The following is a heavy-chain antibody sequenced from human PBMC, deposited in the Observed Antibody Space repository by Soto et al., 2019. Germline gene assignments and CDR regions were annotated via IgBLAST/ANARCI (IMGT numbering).Heavy chain of an antibody. J-gene: IGHJ3*02. CDR2: INPSGGST. Sequence: GASVKVSFKASGYTFTSYYMHWVRQAPGQGLEWMGIINPSGGSTSYAQKFQGRVTMTRDTSTSTVYMELSSLRSEDTAVYYCARSLRFGELLSGSGAFDIWGQGTMVTVSS. CDR3: ARSLRFGELLSGSGAFDI. V-gene: IGHV1-46*03. CDR1: GYTFTSYY. D-gene: IGHD3-10*01.